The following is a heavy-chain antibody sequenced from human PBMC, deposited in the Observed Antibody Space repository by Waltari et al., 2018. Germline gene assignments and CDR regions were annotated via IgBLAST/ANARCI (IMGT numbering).Heavy chain of an antibody. CDR3: TTTSFVEQQLVLGWDY. Sequence: EVQLVESGGGLVKPGGSLRLSCAASGFTFSNAWMSWVRQAAGKGGGVVGVIKRKTDGGKTDYAEPVKGRFTISRDDSKNTLYLQMNSLKPEDTAVYYCTTTSFVEQQLVLGWDYWGQGTLVTVSS. V-gene: IGHV3-15*01. J-gene: IGHJ4*02. CDR1: GFTFSNAW. CDR2: IKRKTDGGKT. D-gene: IGHD6-13*01.